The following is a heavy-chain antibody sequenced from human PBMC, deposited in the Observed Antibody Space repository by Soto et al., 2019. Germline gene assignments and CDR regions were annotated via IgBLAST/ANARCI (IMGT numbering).Heavy chain of an antibody. CDR3: ATAGDDYGDYFGDY. CDR2: IKQDGSEK. Sequence: EVQLVESGGGLVQPGGSLRLSCAASGFTFSSYWMSWVRQAPGKGLEWVANIKQDGSEKYYVDSVKGRFTISRDNAKHSLYLQMNSLRAEDTAVYYCATAGDDYGDYFGDYWGQGTLVTVSS. J-gene: IGHJ4*02. V-gene: IGHV3-7*01. CDR1: GFTFSSYW. D-gene: IGHD4-17*01.